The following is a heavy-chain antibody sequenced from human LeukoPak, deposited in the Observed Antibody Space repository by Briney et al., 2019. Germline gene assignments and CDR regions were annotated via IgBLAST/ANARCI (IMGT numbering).Heavy chain of an antibody. D-gene: IGHD6-13*01. CDR2: IVVGSGNT. CDR3: AAAAGTDYYYYYMDV. Sequence: SVKVSCKASGFTFTSSAVQWVRQARGQRLEWIGWIVVGSGNTNYAQKFQERVTITRDMSTSTAYMELSSLRFEDTAVYYCAAAAGTDYYYYYMDVWGKGTTVTVSS. V-gene: IGHV1-58*01. CDR1: GFTFTSSA. J-gene: IGHJ6*03.